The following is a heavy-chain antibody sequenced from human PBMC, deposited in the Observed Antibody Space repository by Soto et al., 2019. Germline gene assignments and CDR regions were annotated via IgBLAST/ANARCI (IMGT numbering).Heavy chain of an antibody. J-gene: IGHJ4*02. CDR1: GYTFTFYY. D-gene: IGHD3-22*01. Sequence: QVQLVQSGAEVRKPGAAVKVSCKASGYTFTFYYIHWVRQAPGQGLEWMGIINTRGGSTTYAQKFQGRVTITRDTSTSSVYMELGSLRSDDTAVYYCARQKIVVNTGFDSWGQGTLVTVSS. V-gene: IGHV1-46*01. CDR2: INTRGGST. CDR3: ARQKIVVNTGFDS.